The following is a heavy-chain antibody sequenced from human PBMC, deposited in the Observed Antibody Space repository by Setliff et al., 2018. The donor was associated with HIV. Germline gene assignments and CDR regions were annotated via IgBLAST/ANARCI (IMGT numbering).Heavy chain of an antibody. CDR1: GFTFSNYW. J-gene: IGHJ4*02. CDR3: ASIELAAMVPVDY. CDR2: ISSSSSYT. Sequence: GGSLRLSCAASGFTFSNYWMTWFRQAPGKGLEWVSYISSSSSYTNYADSVKGRFTISRDNAKNSLFLQMNSLRAEDTAVYYCASIELAAMVPVDYWGQGTLVTVSS. V-gene: IGHV3-21*05. D-gene: IGHD5-18*01.